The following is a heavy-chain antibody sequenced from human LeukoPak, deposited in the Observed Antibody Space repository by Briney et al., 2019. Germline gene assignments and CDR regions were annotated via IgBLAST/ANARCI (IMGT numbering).Heavy chain of an antibody. J-gene: IGHJ4*02. CDR1: GGSFSGYY. CDR2: INHSGST. Sequence: SETLSLTCAVYGGSFSGYYWSWLRQPPGKGLEWIGEINHSGSTNYNPSLKSRVTISVDTSKNQFSLKLSSMTAAAAAEYYCARAPPKLGYCGSTSCYAAYLDYWGQETLVTVSS. CDR3: ARAPPKLGYCGSTSCYAAYLDY. V-gene: IGHV4-34*01. D-gene: IGHD2-2*01.